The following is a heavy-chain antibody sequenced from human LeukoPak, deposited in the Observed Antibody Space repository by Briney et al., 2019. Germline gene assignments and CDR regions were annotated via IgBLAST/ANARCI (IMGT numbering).Heavy chain of an antibody. CDR2: IKQDGSEK. V-gene: IGHV3-7*01. Sequence: GGSLRLSCAASGFTFSSYWMSWVRQAPGKGLEWVANIKQDGSEKYYVDSVKGRFTIFRDNAKDSVYLQMNSLRAEDSATYYCVREGFYFFDFWGQGTLVTVSS. CDR1: GFTFSSYW. J-gene: IGHJ4*01. CDR3: VREGFYFFDF.